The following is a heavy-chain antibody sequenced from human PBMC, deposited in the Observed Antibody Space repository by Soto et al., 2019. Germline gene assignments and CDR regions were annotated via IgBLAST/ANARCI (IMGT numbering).Heavy chain of an antibody. CDR1: GFTVSSNY. V-gene: IGHV3-53*04. Sequence: EVQLVESGGGLVQPGGSLRLSCAASGFTVSSNYMSWVRQATGKGLEWVSVIYSGGSTYYADSVKGRFTISRHNSKNTLYLQMNSLRAEDTAVYYCARDIAVAGTGAFDIWGQGTMVTVSS. CDR2: IYSGGST. CDR3: ARDIAVAGTGAFDI. J-gene: IGHJ3*02. D-gene: IGHD6-19*01.